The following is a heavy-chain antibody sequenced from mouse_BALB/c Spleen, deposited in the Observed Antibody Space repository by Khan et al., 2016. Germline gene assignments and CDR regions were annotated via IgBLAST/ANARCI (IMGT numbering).Heavy chain of an antibody. Sequence: EVQLVETGGGLVQPGGSLGFSCEGSGFTFSGFWMSWVRQTPGKTLEWIGDINSDGSVINYAPSIKDRFTIFRDNDKSTLYLQMSNVRSEDTATYFCMRYGDYYCYFVVWGAESTVIVAS. V-gene: IGHV11-2*01. CDR1: GFTFSGFW. J-gene: IGHJ1*01. CDR3: MRYGDYYCYFVV. D-gene: IGHD2-13*01. CDR2: INSDGSVI.